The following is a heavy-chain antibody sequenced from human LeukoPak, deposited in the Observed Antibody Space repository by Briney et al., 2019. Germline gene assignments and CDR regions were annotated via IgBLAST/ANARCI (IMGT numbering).Heavy chain of an antibody. CDR1: GFSLSTSGVG. CDR3: AHKGCYGSGSLHQYYFDY. Sequence: SGPTLVNPTQTLTLTCTFSGFSLSTSGVGVGWIRQPPGKALEWLALIYWDDDKRYSPSLKSRLTITKDTSKNQVVLTMTNMDPVDTATYYCAHKGCYGSGSLHQYYFDYWGQGTLVTVSS. J-gene: IGHJ4*02. CDR2: IYWDDDK. D-gene: IGHD3-10*01. V-gene: IGHV2-5*02.